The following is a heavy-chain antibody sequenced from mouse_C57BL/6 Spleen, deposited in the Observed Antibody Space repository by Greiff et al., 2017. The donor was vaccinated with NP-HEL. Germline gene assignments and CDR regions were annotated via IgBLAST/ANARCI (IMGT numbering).Heavy chain of an antibody. D-gene: IGHD2-3*01. CDR2: INPNNGGT. V-gene: IGHV1-18*01. CDR1: GYTFTDYN. J-gene: IGHJ4*01. CDR3: TRKRGYSYAMDY. Sequence: EVQLQQSGPELVKPGASVKIPCKASGYTFTDYNMHWVKQSHGKSLEWIGDINPNNGGTIYNQKFKGKATLTVDKSSSTAYMELRSLTSEDTAVYYCTRKRGYSYAMDYWGQGTSVTVSS.